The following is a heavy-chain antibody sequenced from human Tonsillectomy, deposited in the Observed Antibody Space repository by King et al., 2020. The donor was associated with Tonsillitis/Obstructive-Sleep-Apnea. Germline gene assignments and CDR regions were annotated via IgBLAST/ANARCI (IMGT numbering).Heavy chain of an antibody. V-gene: IGHV3-23*04. D-gene: IGHD3-16*01. CDR3: AKTDGGDYFYMDV. Sequence: QLVQSGGGLVQPGGSLRLSCAASGFTFSSYTIAWVRQAPGKGLEWVSGIRGTSRTYYADSVKGRFTISRENSKNTLFLQMNSLTAEDTAVYYCAKTDGGDYFYMDVWGKGTTVTVSS. J-gene: IGHJ6*03. CDR2: IRGTSRT. CDR1: GFTFSSYT.